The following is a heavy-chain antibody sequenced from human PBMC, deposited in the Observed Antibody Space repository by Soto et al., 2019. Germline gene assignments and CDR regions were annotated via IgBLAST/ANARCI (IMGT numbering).Heavy chain of an antibody. CDR3: ASSWTEYYFDY. D-gene: IGHD5-12*01. V-gene: IGHV3-53*04. Sequence: EVQLVESGGGLVQPGRSLRLSCAASGFTVSRNYMSWVRQAPGKGLEWVSVIYSGGSTYYADSVKGRFTIYRHNSKNTLDLQMNSLGAEDTALYYCASSWTEYYFDYWGQGTLVTVSS. J-gene: IGHJ4*02. CDR1: GFTVSRNY. CDR2: IYSGGST.